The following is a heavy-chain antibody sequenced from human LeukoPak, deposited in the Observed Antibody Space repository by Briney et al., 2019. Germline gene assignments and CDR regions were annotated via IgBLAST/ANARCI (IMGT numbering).Heavy chain of an antibody. V-gene: IGHV3-33*01. CDR1: GFTFSSNG. D-gene: IGHD1-7*01. CDR3: ARDMNYNLDY. CDR2: IWYDGSNK. J-gene: IGHJ4*02. Sequence: GGSLRLSCAASGFTFSSNGMHWVRQAPGKGLEWVGIIWYDGSNKYYADSVKGRFTISRDNSKNTLYLQMNSLRVEDTAVYYCARDMNYNLDYWGPGTLVTVSP.